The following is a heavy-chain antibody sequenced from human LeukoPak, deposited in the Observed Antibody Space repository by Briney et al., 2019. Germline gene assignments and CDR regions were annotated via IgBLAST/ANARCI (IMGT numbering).Heavy chain of an antibody. CDR1: GGSISSHY. CDR2: VYSSGST. CDR3: ARDYYDSSEGWFDP. Sequence: SETLSLTCSVSGGSISSHYWNWIRQPAGKGLEWIGRVYSSGSTKYNPSLKSRVTMSVDKSKNQFSLKMRSVTAADTAVYYCARDYYDSSEGWFDPWGQGTLVTVSS. V-gene: IGHV4-4*07. D-gene: IGHD3-22*01. J-gene: IGHJ5*02.